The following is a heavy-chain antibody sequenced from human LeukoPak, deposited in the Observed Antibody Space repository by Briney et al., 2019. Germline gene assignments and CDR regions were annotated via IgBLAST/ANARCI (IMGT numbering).Heavy chain of an antibody. CDR2: LSGSGGST. Sequence: PGGSLRLSCAASGFTFSSYEMNWVRQAPGKGLEWVSPLSGSGGSTYYADSVKGRFTISRDNSKNTLYLQMNSLRAEDTAVYYCAKGLKYYYDSSPSPGMYWGQGTLVTVSS. D-gene: IGHD3-22*01. CDR1: GFTFSSYE. J-gene: IGHJ4*02. V-gene: IGHV3-23*01. CDR3: AKGLKYYYDSSPSPGMY.